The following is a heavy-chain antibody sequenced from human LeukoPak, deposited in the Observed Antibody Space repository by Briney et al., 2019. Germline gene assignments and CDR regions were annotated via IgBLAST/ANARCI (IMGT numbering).Heavy chain of an antibody. V-gene: IGHV3-21*01. CDR2: ITSGSSHI. CDR3: ARDSGSGWYRKFDL. CDR1: GFSFNNYN. J-gene: IGHJ4*02. Sequence: KPGGSLRLSCAASGFSFNNYNMNWVRQTPGQGLEWVSSITSGSSHIYYADSVKGRFTISRDNAKSSLYLQMNSLRTEDTAVYYCARDSGSGWYRKFDLWGQGTLVTVSS. D-gene: IGHD6-19*01.